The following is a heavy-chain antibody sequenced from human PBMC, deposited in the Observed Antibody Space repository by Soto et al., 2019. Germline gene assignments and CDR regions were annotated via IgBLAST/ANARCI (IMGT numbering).Heavy chain of an antibody. V-gene: IGHV3-30-3*01. CDR2: ISYDGSNK. CDR1: GFTFSSYA. D-gene: IGHD6-13*01. J-gene: IGHJ4*02. CDR3: ARTDRKIIAAAGTLDY. Sequence: QVQLVESGGGVVQPGRSLRLSCAASGFTFSSYAMHWVRQAPGKGLEWVAVISYDGSNKYYADSVKGRFTISRDNSKNTLYLQMNSLRAEDTAVYYCARTDRKIIAAAGTLDYWGQGTLVTVSS.